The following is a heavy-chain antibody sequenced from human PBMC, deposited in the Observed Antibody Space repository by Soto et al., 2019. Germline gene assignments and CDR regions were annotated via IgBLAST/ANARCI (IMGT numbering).Heavy chain of an antibody. CDR2: IWYDGSNK. J-gene: IGHJ6*02. Sequence: GGSLRLSCAASGFTFSSYGMHWVRQAPGKGLEWVAVIWYDGSNKYYADSVKGRFTISRDNSKNTLYLQMNSLRAEDTAVYYCARVPRDWLSDYYGMDVWGQGTTVTVSS. CDR3: ARVPRDWLSDYYGMDV. V-gene: IGHV3-33*01. D-gene: IGHD3-9*01. CDR1: GFTFSSYG.